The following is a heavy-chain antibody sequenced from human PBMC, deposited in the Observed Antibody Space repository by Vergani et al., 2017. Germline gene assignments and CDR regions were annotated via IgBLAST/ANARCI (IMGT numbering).Heavy chain of an antibody. V-gene: IGHV1-46*01. J-gene: IGHJ4*02. Sequence: QVQLVQSGAEVKKPGASVKVSCKASGYTFTSYYMHWVRQAPGQGLEWMGIINPSGGSTSYAQKFQGRVTMTRDTYTSTVYMELSSLRSEDTAVYYCSRIDYGDRSLDYWGQGTLVTVSS. CDR3: SRIDYGDRSLDY. CDR1: GYTFTSYY. D-gene: IGHD4-17*01. CDR2: INPSGGST.